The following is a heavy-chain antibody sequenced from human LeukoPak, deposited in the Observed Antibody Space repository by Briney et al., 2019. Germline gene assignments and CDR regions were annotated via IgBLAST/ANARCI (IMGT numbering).Heavy chain of an antibody. CDR3: ARDQDAFGELWPTRPDYYMDV. CDR1: GGSFSGYY. D-gene: IGHD3-10*01. J-gene: IGHJ6*03. CDR2: INHSGST. V-gene: IGHV4-34*01. Sequence: PSETLSLTCAVYGGSFSGYYWSWIRQPPGKGLEWIGEINHSGSTNYNPSLKSQVTISVDTSKNQFSLKLSSVTAADTAVYYCARDQDAFGELWPTRPDYYMDVWGKGTTVTVSS.